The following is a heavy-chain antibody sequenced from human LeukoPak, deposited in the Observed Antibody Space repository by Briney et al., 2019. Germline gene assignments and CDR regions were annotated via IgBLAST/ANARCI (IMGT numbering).Heavy chain of an antibody. CDR2: IIPILGIA. Sequence: SVKVSCKASGGTFSSYAISWVRQAPGQGLEWMGRIIPILGIANYAQKFQGRVTITADKSTSTAYMELSSLRSEDTAVYYCARTQFYCSGGSCYSLYFDYWGQGTLVTVSS. J-gene: IGHJ4*02. CDR1: GGTFSSYA. D-gene: IGHD2-15*01. V-gene: IGHV1-69*04. CDR3: ARTQFYCSGGSCYSLYFDY.